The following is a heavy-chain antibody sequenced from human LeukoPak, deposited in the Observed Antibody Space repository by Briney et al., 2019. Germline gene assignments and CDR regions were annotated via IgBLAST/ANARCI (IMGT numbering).Heavy chain of an antibody. CDR2: ISAYNGNT. V-gene: IGHV1-18*01. CDR3: ARDRYCSSTSCYKRRWFDP. CDR1: GYTFTSYG. D-gene: IGHD2-2*02. J-gene: IGHJ5*02. Sequence: ASVRVSCKASGYTFTSYGISWVRQAPGQGLEWMGWISAYNGNTNYAQKLQGRVTMTTDTSTSTAYMELRSLRSDDTAVYYCARDRYCSSTSCYKRRWFDPWGQGTLVTVSS.